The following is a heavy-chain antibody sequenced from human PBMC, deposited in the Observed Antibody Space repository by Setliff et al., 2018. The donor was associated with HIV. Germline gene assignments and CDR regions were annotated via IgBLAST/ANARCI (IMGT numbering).Heavy chain of an antibody. D-gene: IGHD4-17*01. J-gene: IGHJ5*02. CDR2: IIPTFTRA. CDR1: GGTFGRFG. V-gene: IGHV1-69*05. Sequence: SVKVSCKASGGTFGRFGISWVRQAPGQGLEWMGWIIPTFTRANYAQQFQARVIITTDKSTSTAFMELTSLTSEDTAGYYCASSVHSLYGDYATYFDPWGQGTQVTVSS. CDR3: ASSVHSLYGDYATYFDP.